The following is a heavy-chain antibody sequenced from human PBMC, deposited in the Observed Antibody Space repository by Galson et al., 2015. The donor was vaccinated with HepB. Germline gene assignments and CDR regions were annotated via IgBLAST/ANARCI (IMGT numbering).Heavy chain of an antibody. CDR3: ARDLDCSSTSCSNWFDP. J-gene: IGHJ5*02. CDR2: ISAYNGNT. D-gene: IGHD2-2*01. V-gene: IGHV1-18*04. Sequence: SVKVSCKASGYTFTSYGISWVRQAPGQGLEWMGWISAYNGNTNYAQKLQGRVTMTTDTSTSTAHMELRSLRSDDTAVYYCARDLDCSSTSCSNWFDPWGQGTLVTVSS. CDR1: GYTFTSYG.